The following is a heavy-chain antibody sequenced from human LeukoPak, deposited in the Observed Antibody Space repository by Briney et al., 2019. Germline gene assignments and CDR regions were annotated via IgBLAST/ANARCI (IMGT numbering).Heavy chain of an antibody. Sequence: PSDTLSLTCTVSDASITNYYWGWIRQPAGKGLEWIGRIYTSGSTDYNPSLRSRLTISVDTSKNQFSLKLRSVTAADTAVYYCARRSFDWLFSFDYWGQGTLVTVSS. D-gene: IGHD3-9*01. CDR2: IYTSGST. CDR1: DASITNYY. V-gene: IGHV4-4*07. CDR3: ARRSFDWLFSFDY. J-gene: IGHJ4*02.